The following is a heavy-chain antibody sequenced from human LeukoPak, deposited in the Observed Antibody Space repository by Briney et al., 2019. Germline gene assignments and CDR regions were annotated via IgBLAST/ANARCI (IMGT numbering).Heavy chain of an antibody. J-gene: IGHJ4*02. CDR2: ISSSGTTT. CDR3: TTLTVATNFDY. V-gene: IGHV3-48*03. CDR1: GFSFSFYE. Sequence: PGGSLRLSCAASGFSFSFYEMHWVRQAPGKGLEWISDISSSGTTTYYADSVKGRFTISRDNAKNSLYLQMNSLRAEDTAVYYRTTLTVATNFDYWGQGTLVTVSS. D-gene: IGHD5-12*01.